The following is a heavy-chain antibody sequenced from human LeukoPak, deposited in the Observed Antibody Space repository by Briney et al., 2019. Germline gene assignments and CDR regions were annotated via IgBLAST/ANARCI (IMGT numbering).Heavy chain of an antibody. D-gene: IGHD7-27*01. CDR2: FVPEDDET. J-gene: IGHJ4*02. V-gene: IGHV1-24*01. CDR3: ATIAPGDLFDS. Sequence: ASVKVSCKVSGSTLTEFSIHWVRQAPGKGLEWMGGFVPEDDETIYAQSFQGRVTMTEDTSTGTAYMELSSLRSEDTAMYYCATIAPGDLFDSCGQGTLVTVPS. CDR1: GSTLTEFS.